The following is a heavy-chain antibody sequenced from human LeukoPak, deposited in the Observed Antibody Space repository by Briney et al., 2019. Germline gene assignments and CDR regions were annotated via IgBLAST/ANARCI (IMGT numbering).Heavy chain of an antibody. D-gene: IGHD4-23*01. J-gene: IGHJ4*02. V-gene: IGHV4-34*01. CDR1: GGSFSGYY. Sequence: SETLSLTCAVYGGSFSGYYWSWIRQPPGKGLEWIGEINHSGSTNYNPSLKSRVTISVDTSKNQFSLKLSSVTAADTAVYSCARQRWDSDYWGQGTLVTVSS. CDR3: ARQRWDSDY. CDR2: INHSGST.